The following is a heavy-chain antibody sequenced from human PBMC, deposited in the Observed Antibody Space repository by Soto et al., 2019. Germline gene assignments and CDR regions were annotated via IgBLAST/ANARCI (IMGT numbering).Heavy chain of an antibody. CDR3: ARALYYYDNSGLAY. Sequence: SVKVSCKASGATLDTFINYGITWVRQAPGQGLEWMGGIIPVFGAANHAQKFQGRVTISADESTRTVNMELRSLRSDDTAVYYCARALYYYDNSGLAYWGQGTLVTVSS. J-gene: IGHJ4*02. V-gene: IGHV1-69*13. D-gene: IGHD3-22*01. CDR2: IIPVFGAA. CDR1: GATLDTFINYG.